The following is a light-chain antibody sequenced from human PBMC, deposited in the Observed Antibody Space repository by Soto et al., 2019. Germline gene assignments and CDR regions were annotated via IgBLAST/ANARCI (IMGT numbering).Light chain of an antibody. CDR2: DAS. J-gene: IGKJ2*01. CDR1: QAISSA. V-gene: IGKV1D-13*01. Sequence: GDRVTITCRASQAISSALAWYQQKPGKPPKLLIYDASTLQSGVPSRFSGTASGTDFTLTINSLQPEDFATYYCQQSYNAPRTFGQGTKLEIE. CDR3: QQSYNAPRT.